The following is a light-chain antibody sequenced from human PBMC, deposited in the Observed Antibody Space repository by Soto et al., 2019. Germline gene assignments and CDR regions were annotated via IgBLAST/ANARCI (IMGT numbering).Light chain of an antibody. V-gene: IGKV3-11*01. CDR2: LTY. CDR1: QALNTR. J-gene: IGKJ1*01. Sequence: EIVLTQSPATLSAFPGDRVTLSCRASQALNTRLAWYQHKPGQAPRLLIYLTYNRAAGVPARFSAWGSETDFTLTISDVEPEDFAVYYCHQRQSWPRTFGQGTKVEIK. CDR3: HQRQSWPRT.